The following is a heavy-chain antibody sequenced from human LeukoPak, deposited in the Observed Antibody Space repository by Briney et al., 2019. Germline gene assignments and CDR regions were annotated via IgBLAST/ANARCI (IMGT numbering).Heavy chain of an antibody. D-gene: IGHD1-26*01. J-gene: IGHJ4*02. CDR1: GYTFTTSG. CDR2: ISGYNGNT. V-gene: IGHV1-18*01. Sequence: ASVKVSCKASGYTFTTSGITWVRQAPGQGLEWMGWISGYNGNTKYGQDFQGRVTMTTDTSTTTAYMELRSLRSADTAVYYCARGGRGGSNHFDYWGQGTLVTVYS. CDR3: ARGGRGGSNHFDY.